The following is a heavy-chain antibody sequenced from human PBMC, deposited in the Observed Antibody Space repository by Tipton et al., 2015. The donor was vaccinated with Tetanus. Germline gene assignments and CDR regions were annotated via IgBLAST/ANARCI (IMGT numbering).Heavy chain of an antibody. CDR1: GFIFSDSN. D-gene: IGHD2-15*01. V-gene: IGHV3-23*01. CDR3: AKRGQPWVVSSFFGA. Sequence: SLRLSCAASGFIFSDSNMHWVRQAPGKGLEWVSGISGLGRTTDYADAVKGRFTVSRDNSKNTVFLQMNSLRAEDTAVYFCAKRGQPWVVSSFFGAWGQGARVAVAS. CDR2: ISGLGRTT. J-gene: IGHJ5*02.